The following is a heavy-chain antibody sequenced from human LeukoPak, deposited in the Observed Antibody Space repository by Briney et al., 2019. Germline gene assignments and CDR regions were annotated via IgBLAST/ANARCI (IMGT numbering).Heavy chain of an antibody. V-gene: IGHV3-23*01. CDR3: AKDMGGSGRGDLDY. CDR1: GFTFSSYA. J-gene: IGHJ4*02. D-gene: IGHD6-19*01. CDR2: ISDSGSST. Sequence: GGSLRLSCAASGFTFSSYAMNWVRQAPGKGLEWVSAISDSGSSTYYADSAKGRFTISRDNSKNTLYLQMNSLRAEDTAVYYCAKDMGGSGRGDLDYWGQGTLVTVSS.